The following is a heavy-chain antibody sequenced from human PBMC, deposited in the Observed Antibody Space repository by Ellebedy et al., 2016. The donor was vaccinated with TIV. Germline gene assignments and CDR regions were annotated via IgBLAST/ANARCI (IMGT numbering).Heavy chain of an antibody. Sequence: PGGSLRLSCAAPGFTVSNNYMRWVRQAPGKGLEWVSLIYSTGDTHYADFVKGRFTISRDNSKNTLYLQMNSLRVEDTAVYYCARDGGAARTAPPDYWGQGTLVTVSS. V-gene: IGHV3-66*01. CDR1: GFTVSNNY. D-gene: IGHD6-6*01. CDR2: IYSTGDT. CDR3: ARDGGAARTAPPDY. J-gene: IGHJ4*02.